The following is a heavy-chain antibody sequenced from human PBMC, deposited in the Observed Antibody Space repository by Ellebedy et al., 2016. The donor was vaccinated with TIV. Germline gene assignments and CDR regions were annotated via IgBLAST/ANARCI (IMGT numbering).Heavy chain of an antibody. V-gene: IGHV4-61*01. CDR2: IYYSGST. J-gene: IGHJ4*02. D-gene: IGHD2-15*01. CDR3: ARDRKIGGFDY. CDR1: GGSISSSSYY. Sequence: MPSETLSLTCTVSGGSISSSSYYWSWIRQPPGKGLEWIGYIYYSGSTNYNPSLKSRVTISVDTSKNQSSLKLSSVTAADTAVYYCARDRKIGGFDYWGQGTLVTVSS.